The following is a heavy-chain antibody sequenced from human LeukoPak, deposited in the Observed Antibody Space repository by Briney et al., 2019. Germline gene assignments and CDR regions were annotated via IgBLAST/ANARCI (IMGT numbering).Heavy chain of an antibody. V-gene: IGHV3-21*01. Sequence: EPGGSLRLSCAASGFTFSSYSMNWVRQAPGKGLEWVSSISSSSSYIYYADSVKGRFTISRDNAKNSLYLQMNSLRAEDTAVYYCARDIWGGHEWPHYYYYYMDVWGKGTTVTVSS. D-gene: IGHD3-3*01. CDR3: ARDIWGGHEWPHYYYYYMDV. CDR1: GFTFSSYS. J-gene: IGHJ6*03. CDR2: ISSSSSYI.